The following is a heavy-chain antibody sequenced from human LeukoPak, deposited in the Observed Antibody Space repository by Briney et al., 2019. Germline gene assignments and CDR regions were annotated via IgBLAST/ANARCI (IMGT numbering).Heavy chain of an antibody. D-gene: IGHD3-3*01. V-gene: IGHV3-23*01. Sequence: GGSLRLSCAASGFSFNIYAMGWVRQGPGKGLEWVSVIGSGSVDKHYADTVRGRFDISRDNSKNRLFLQMNSLRVEDSGVYYCAKRVPLTALDSWGQGTLVTASS. CDR3: AKRVPLTALDS. J-gene: IGHJ5*01. CDR2: IGSGSVDK. CDR1: GFSFNIYA.